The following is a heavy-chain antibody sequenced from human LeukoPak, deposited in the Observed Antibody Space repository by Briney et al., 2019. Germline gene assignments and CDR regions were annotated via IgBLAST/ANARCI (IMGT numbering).Heavy chain of an antibody. V-gene: IGHV1-2*02. J-gene: IGHJ5*01. CDR1: GSTFTGAY. CDR2: INPSSGET. D-gene: IGHD3-9*01. CDR3: ARVLFNSGYDS. Sequence: GASVKVSCKASGSTFTGAYMHWVRQAPGQGLEWMGWINPSSGETRYEQKFQGRVTMTRDTSIDTAHMELGSLTSDDTAVYYCARVLFNSGYDSWGQGTLVTVSS.